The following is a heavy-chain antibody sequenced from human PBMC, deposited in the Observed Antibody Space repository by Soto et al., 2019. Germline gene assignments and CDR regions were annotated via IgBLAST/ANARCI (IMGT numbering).Heavy chain of an antibody. D-gene: IGHD6-6*01. CDR1: GFTFSSYG. Sequence: GGSLRLSCAASGFTFSSYGMHWVRQAPGKGLEWVAVIWYDGSNKYYADSVKGRFTISRDNSKNTLYLQMNSLRAEDTAVYYCAREEIAARDYYYGMDVWGQGTTVTVSS. V-gene: IGHV3-33*01. CDR3: AREEIAARDYYYGMDV. CDR2: IWYDGSNK. J-gene: IGHJ6*02.